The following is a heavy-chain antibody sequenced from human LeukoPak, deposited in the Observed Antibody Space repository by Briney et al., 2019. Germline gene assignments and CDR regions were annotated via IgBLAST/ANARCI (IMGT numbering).Heavy chain of an antibody. V-gene: IGHV1-18*01. D-gene: IGHD3-22*01. CDR2: ISAYNGNT. J-gene: IGHJ4*02. Sequence: ASVKVTCKASGYTLTIYGISWVRQATGQGLDWMGWISAYNGNTNYAQKLQGRVTMTTNTSTSTAYMELRRLRSDDTAVYCCARGGQHYYDSSGFDYWGQGTLVTVSA. CDR1: GYTLTIYG. CDR3: ARGGQHYYDSSGFDY.